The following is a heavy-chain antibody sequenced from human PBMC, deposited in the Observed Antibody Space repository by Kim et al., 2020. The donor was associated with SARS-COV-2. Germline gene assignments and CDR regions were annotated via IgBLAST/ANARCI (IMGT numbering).Heavy chain of an antibody. Sequence: GGSLRLSCAASGFTFSSYSMNWVRQAPGKGLEWVSSISSSSSYIYYADSVKGRFTISRDNAKNSLYLQMNSLRAEDTAVYYCARDWDGGYVYFDYWGQGTLVTVSS. CDR2: ISSSSSYI. CDR1: GFTFSSYS. CDR3: ARDWDGGYVYFDY. V-gene: IGHV3-21*01. D-gene: IGHD3-22*01. J-gene: IGHJ4*02.